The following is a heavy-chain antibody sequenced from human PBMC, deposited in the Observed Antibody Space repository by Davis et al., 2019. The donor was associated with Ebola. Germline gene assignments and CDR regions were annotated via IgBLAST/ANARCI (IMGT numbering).Heavy chain of an antibody. D-gene: IGHD6-6*01. Sequence: GESLKISCAASGFTFNNARMRWVRQAPGKGLEWVGRIKSKTDGGTTDYAAPVKGRFTLSRDDSENTVYLQMNSLKTEDTAVYYCTSTPYSSSSNFDLWGRGTLVTVSS. V-gene: IGHV3-15*01. CDR3: TSTPYSSSSNFDL. CDR1: GFTFNNAR. CDR2: IKSKTDGGTT. J-gene: IGHJ2*01.